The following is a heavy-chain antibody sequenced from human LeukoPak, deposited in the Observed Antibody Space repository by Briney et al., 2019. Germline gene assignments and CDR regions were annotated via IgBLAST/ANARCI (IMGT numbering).Heavy chain of an antibody. V-gene: IGHV1-18*01. CDR2: ISAYNGNT. Sequence: ASVKVSCKASGYTFTSYGISWVRQAPGQGLERMGWISAYNGNTNYAQKLQGRVTMTTDTSTSTAYMELRSLRSDDTAVYYCARGSRSTPYYYYMDVWGKGTTVTVSS. J-gene: IGHJ6*03. CDR3: ARGSRSTPYYYYMDV. D-gene: IGHD2-2*01. CDR1: GYTFTSYG.